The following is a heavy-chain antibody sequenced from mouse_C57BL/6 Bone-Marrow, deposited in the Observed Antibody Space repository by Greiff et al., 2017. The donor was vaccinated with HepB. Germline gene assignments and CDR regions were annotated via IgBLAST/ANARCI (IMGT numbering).Heavy chain of an antibody. CDR1: GYTFTSYW. CDR2: IDPSDSYT. CDR3: AREGYDYDYFDY. D-gene: IGHD2-4*01. V-gene: IGHV1-50*01. Sequence: QVQLQQPGAELVKPGASVKLSCKASGYTFTSYWIQWVKQRPGQGLEWIGEIDPSDSYTNYNQKFKGKATLTVDTSSSTAYMQLSSLTSEDSAVYYCAREGYDYDYFDYWGQGTTLTVSS. J-gene: IGHJ2*01.